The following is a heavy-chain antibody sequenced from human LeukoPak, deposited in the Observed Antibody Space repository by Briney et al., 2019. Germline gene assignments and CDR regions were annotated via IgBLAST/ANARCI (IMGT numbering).Heavy chain of an antibody. CDR3: ARRYGRPFDY. CDR1: GYSFTSLW. V-gene: IGHV5-51*01. J-gene: IGHJ4*02. Sequence: GESLKISCKGSGYSFTSLWIGWVCQMPGKGLEWMGIIYPGDSDTRYSPSFEGQVTISADKSISTAYLEWSNLKASDTAIYYCARRYGRPFDYWGQGTLVTVSS. D-gene: IGHD4-17*01. CDR2: IYPGDSDT.